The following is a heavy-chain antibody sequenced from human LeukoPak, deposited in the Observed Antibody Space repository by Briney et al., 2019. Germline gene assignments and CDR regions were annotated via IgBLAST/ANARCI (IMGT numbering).Heavy chain of an antibody. D-gene: IGHD2-8*01. CDR2: IYYSGST. CDR1: GGSISSYY. V-gene: IGHV4-59*01. CDR3: ARDHCANGVCWFDY. Sequence: SETLSLTCTVSGGSISSYYWSWIRQPPGKGLEWIGYIYYSGSTNYNPSLKSRVTISVDTSKNQFSLKLSSATAADTAVYYCARDHCANGVCWFDYWGQGTLVTVSS. J-gene: IGHJ4*02.